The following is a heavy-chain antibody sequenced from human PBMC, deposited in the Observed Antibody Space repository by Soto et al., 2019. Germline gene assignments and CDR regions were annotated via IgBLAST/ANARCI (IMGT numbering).Heavy chain of an antibody. J-gene: IGHJ4*02. Sequence: QVQLVQSGAEVKKPGASVKVSCKASGYTFTSYGISWVRQAPGQGLEWMGWISAYNGNTNYAQKLQGRVTMTTDTSTSTAYMERRSLRSDDTAVYYCARDPGDYVWGSYRYYFDYWGQGTLVTVSS. CDR3: ARDPGDYVWGSYRYYFDY. CDR2: ISAYNGNT. D-gene: IGHD3-16*02. CDR1: GYTFTSYG. V-gene: IGHV1-18*01.